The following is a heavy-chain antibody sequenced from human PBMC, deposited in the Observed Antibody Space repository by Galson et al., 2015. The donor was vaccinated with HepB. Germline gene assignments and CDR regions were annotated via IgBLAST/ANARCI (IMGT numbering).Heavy chain of an antibody. CDR1: GGTFSSYA. V-gene: IGHV1-69*13. CDR3: ARDRLDGDYEAGGYGMDV. J-gene: IGHJ6*02. D-gene: IGHD4-17*01. Sequence: SVKVSCKASGGTFSSYAISWVRQAPGQGLEWMGGNIPIFGTANYAQKFQGRVTITADESTSTAYMELSSLRSEDTAVYYCARDRLDGDYEAGGYGMDVWGQGTTVTVSS. CDR2: NIPIFGTA.